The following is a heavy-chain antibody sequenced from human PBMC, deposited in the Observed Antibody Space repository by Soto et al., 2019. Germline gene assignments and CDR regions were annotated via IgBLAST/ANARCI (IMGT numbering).Heavy chain of an antibody. D-gene: IGHD3-16*01. CDR3: ARRSEMSTFGGVSA. CDR2: IYYSGSS. J-gene: IGHJ4*02. CDR1: GASLSSGAYF. V-gene: IGHV4-61*08. Sequence: XGILSLTFTVSGASLSSGAYFGSWIRQPPGKGLEYIGYIYYSGSSNYNPSLKSRVTISSDTSKNKFSLRLNSVTAADTAIYYCARRSEMSTFGGVSAWGPGTLVTVSS.